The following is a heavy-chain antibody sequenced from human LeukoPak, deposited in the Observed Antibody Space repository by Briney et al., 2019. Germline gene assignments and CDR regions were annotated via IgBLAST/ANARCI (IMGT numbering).Heavy chain of an antibody. J-gene: IGHJ4*02. CDR3: ARYRGSGSYSFFSFDY. CDR2: ISSSSSTI. D-gene: IGHD1-26*01. CDR1: GFTFSSYS. V-gene: IGHV3-48*01. Sequence: GGSLRLSCAASGFTFSSYSMNWVRQAPGKGLEWVSYISSSSSTIYYADSVKGRFTISRDNAKNSLYLQMNSLRAEDTAVYYCARYRGSGSYSFFSFDYWGQGTLVTVSS.